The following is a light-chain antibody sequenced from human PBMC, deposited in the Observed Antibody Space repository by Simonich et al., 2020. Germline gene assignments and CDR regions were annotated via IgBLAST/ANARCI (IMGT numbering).Light chain of an antibody. CDR1: QSISSY. CDR3: QQSYITPWT. Sequence: DIQMTQSPSSLSASVGERVTITCRASQSISSYLNWYQQKPGKAPKLLIYAASSLQSGVPSRFSCSGSGTDFTLTISSLQPEDYATYYCQQSYITPWTFGQGTKVEIK. V-gene: IGKV1-39*01. J-gene: IGKJ1*01. CDR2: AAS.